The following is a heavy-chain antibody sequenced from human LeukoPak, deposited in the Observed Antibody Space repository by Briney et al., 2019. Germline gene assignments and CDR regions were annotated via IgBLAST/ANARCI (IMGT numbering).Heavy chain of an antibody. CDR1: GGSISSGGYY. CDR3: ARDSTSSGVFDY. J-gene: IGHJ4*02. CDR2: IYYSGST. D-gene: IGHD3-22*01. V-gene: IGHV4-31*03. Sequence: SQTLSLTCTVSGGSISSGGYYWSWIRQHPGKGLEWIGYIYYSGSTYYNPSLKSRVTISVDTSKNQFSLKLSSVTAADTAVYYCARDSTSSGVFDYWGQGTLVTASS.